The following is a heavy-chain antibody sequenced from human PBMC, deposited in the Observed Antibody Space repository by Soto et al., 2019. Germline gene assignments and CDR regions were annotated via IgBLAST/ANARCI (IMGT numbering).Heavy chain of an antibody. J-gene: IGHJ5*02. CDR3: ARHIGYCSGGSCQGRWFDP. V-gene: IGHV4-39*01. CDR2: IYYSGST. CDR1: GGSISSSSYY. D-gene: IGHD2-15*01. Sequence: SETLSLTCTVSGGSISSSSYYWGWIRQPPGKGLEWIGSIYYSGSTYYNPSLKSRVTISVDTSKNQFSLKLSSVTAADTAVYYCARHIGYCSGGSCQGRWFDPWGQGTLVTVSS.